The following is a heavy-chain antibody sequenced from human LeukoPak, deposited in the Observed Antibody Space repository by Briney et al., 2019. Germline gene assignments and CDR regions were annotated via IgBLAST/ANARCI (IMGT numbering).Heavy chain of an antibody. CDR1: GGSISSYY. D-gene: IGHD3-16*01. CDR3: ASGGYGYNWFDP. Sequence: SETLSLTCTVSGGSISSYYRSWVRQPAEKGLEWIGRIYTSGSTNYNPSLKSRVTMSVDTSKIQFSLKLSSVTAADTAVYDCASGGYGYNWFDPWGQGTLVTVSS. J-gene: IGHJ5*02. V-gene: IGHV4-4*07. CDR2: IYTSGST.